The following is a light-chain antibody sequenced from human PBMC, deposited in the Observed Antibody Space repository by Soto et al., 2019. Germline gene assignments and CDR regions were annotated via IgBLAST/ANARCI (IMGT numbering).Light chain of an antibody. CDR3: QQYGGSPRVT. CDR2: GAS. Sequence: EIVLTQSPGNLSLSPGERATLSCRASQSVSSNYLAWYQQKPGQAPRLLIYGASSRATGIPDRFSGSGSGTDFTLTISRLEPEDFAVYYCQQYGGSPRVTFGGGTKVEIK. CDR1: QSVSSNY. J-gene: IGKJ4*01. V-gene: IGKV3-20*01.